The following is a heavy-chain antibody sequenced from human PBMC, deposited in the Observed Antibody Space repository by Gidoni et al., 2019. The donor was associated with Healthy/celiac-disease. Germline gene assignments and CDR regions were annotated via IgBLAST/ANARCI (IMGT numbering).Heavy chain of an antibody. CDR3: AHRLPRTNYDFWSGYSENWFDP. CDR1: GFSLSTSGVG. Sequence: QITLKESGPTLVKPTQTLTLTCTFSGFSLSTSGVGVGWIRQPPGKALEWLALIYWNDDKRYSPSLKSRLTITKDTSKNQVVLTMTNMDPVDTATYYCAHRLPRTNYDFWSGYSENWFDPWGQGTLVTVSS. CDR2: IYWNDDK. J-gene: IGHJ5*02. V-gene: IGHV2-5*01. D-gene: IGHD3-3*01.